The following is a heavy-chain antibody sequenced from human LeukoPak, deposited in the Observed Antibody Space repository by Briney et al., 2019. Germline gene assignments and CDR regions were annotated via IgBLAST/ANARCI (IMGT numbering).Heavy chain of an antibody. Sequence: SETLSLTCTVSGGSISGYYWSWIRQPPGKGLEWIGYIYYSGSTNYNPSLKSRVTISVDSSKNQFSLKLNSVTAADTAVYYCGRVDSGGHGFFDLWGRGALVTVSS. CDR3: GRVDSGGHGFFDL. CDR1: GGSISGYY. V-gene: IGHV4-59*08. CDR2: IYYSGST. J-gene: IGHJ2*01. D-gene: IGHD2-15*01.